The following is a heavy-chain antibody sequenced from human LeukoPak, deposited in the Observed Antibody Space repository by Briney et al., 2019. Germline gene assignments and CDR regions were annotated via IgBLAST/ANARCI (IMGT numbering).Heavy chain of an antibody. CDR3: ARVPFKPTYYDFWSGYYPKPDYYYYGMDV. D-gene: IGHD3-3*01. J-gene: IGHJ6*02. CDR1: GFTVSSNY. V-gene: IGHV3-53*01. Sequence: GGSLRLSCAASGFTVSSNYMSWVRQAPGKGLEWVSVIYSGGSTYYADSVKGRFAISRDNSKNTLYLQMNSLRAEDTAVYYCARVPFKPTYYDFWSGYYPKPDYYYYGMDVWGQGTTVTVSS. CDR2: IYSGGST.